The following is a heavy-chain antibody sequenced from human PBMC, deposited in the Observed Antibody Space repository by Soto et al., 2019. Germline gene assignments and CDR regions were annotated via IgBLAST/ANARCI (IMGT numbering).Heavy chain of an antibody. Sequence: GASVKVSCKASGGTFSSYAISWVRQAPGQGLEWMGGIIPIFGTANYAQKFQGRVTITADESTSTAYMELSSLRSEDTAVYYCAREWVVYGDARGHYYYYGMDVWGQGTTVTVSS. CDR1: GGTFSSYA. D-gene: IGHD4-17*01. CDR3: AREWVVYGDARGHYYYYGMDV. V-gene: IGHV1-69*13. J-gene: IGHJ6*02. CDR2: IIPIFGTA.